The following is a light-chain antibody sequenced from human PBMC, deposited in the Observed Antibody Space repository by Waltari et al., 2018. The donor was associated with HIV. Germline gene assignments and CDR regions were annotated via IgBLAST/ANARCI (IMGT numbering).Light chain of an antibody. Sequence: QSALTQPASVSGPPGQSLTISCTGTSRNVGSDYLVSWYQQHPGEAPKPIIYDVTKRPSGVSNRFSGSKSGNTASLTISGLQAEDEADYYCCSCPRSGIRYVFGTGTKVTVL. CDR3: CSCPRSGIRYV. CDR1: SRNVGSDYL. CDR2: DVT. V-gene: IGLV2-23*02. J-gene: IGLJ1*01.